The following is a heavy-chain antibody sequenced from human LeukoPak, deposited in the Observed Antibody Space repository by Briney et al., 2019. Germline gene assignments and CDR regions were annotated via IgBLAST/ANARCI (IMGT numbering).Heavy chain of an antibody. CDR3: ARDPVSSGYYYAH. Sequence: PGGSLRLSCAASGFTFSNYWMSWVRQAPGEGPEWVANIKEDGSEKYYMDSVKGRFTISRDNAKNSLYLEMNSLRAEDTAVYYCARDPVSSGYYYAHWGQGTLVTVSS. V-gene: IGHV3-7*01. CDR2: IKEDGSEK. CDR1: GFTFSNYW. J-gene: IGHJ4*02. D-gene: IGHD3-22*01.